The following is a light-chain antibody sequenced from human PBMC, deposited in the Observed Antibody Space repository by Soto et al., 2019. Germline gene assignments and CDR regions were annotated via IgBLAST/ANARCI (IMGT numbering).Light chain of an antibody. CDR1: SSNIGSNT. V-gene: IGLV1-44*01. J-gene: IGLJ2*01. CDR3: AAWDDSLNGPV. CDR2: SNN. Sequence: QSVLTQPPSASGTPGQRVTISCSGGSSNIGSNTVNWYQHLPGTAPKLLIYSNNQRPSGVPGRFSGSMSGTSASLAISGLQSEDEADYYCAAWDDSLNGPVFGGGTQLTVL.